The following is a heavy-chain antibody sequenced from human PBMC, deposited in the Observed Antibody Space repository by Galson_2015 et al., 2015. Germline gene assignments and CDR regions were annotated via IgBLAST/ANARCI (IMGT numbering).Heavy chain of an antibody. CDR1: GFIFDNYA. Sequence: SLRLSCAASGFIFDNYAMHWVRQAPGKGLEWVCAISWSTGSIVYADSVKGRFTISRDNAKNSLYLQMKSLRAEDTALYYCVKDRYSNGWYAGFDHWGQGILVTVSS. J-gene: IGHJ4*02. CDR3: VKDRYSNGWYAGFDH. CDR2: ISWSTGSI. D-gene: IGHD6-19*01. V-gene: IGHV3-9*01.